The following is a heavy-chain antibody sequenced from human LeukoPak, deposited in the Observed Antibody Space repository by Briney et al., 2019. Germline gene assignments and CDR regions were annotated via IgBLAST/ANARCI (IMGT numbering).Heavy chain of an antibody. CDR1: GFTFSNYG. CDR2: ISGSGEEA. Sequence: GGSLRLSCAASGFTFSNYGMNWVRQAPGKGLEWVSSISGSGEEAHHADSVKGRFTISRDNSKNTLYLQMNSLRAEDTALYYCAKGGAISGWYWFDPWGPGTLVTVST. D-gene: IGHD6-19*01. CDR3: AKGGAISGWYWFDP. V-gene: IGHV3-23*01. J-gene: IGHJ5*02.